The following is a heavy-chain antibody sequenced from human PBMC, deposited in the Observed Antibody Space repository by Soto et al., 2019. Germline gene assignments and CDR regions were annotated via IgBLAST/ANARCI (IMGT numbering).Heavy chain of an antibody. V-gene: IGHV1-69*01. Sequence: SVKVSCKASGGTFSSYAISWVRQAPVQGLEWMGGIIPIFGTANYSQKFQGRVTITADESTSTAYMELSSLRSEDTAVYYCARVDCSGGSCYPLFGMDVWGQGTTVTVSS. CDR1: GGTFSSYA. CDR2: IIPIFGTA. J-gene: IGHJ6*02. D-gene: IGHD2-15*01. CDR3: ARVDCSGGSCYPLFGMDV.